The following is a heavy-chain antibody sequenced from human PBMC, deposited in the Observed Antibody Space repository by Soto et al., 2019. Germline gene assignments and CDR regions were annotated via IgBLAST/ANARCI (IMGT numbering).Heavy chain of an antibody. CDR1: GYIFTTYW. Sequence: PGESLKISCHASGYIFTTYWIAWVRQKPGKGLEWMGITHPGESETRYSPSFQGQVTISFDRSTSTAYLQWNSLKASDTAIYYCARHENYYYAYYGMDVWGQGTTVTVSS. J-gene: IGHJ6*02. V-gene: IGHV5-51*01. CDR3: ARHENYYYAYYGMDV. CDR2: THPGESET.